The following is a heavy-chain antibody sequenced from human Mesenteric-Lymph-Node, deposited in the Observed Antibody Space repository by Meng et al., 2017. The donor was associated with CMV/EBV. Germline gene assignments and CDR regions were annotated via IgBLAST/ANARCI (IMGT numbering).Heavy chain of an antibody. V-gene: IGHV3-30*04. CDR1: GFTFSLYP. CDR3: ARAASYYFDAMDV. CDR2: LSYDESKK. D-gene: IGHD3-10*01. J-gene: IGHJ6*02. Sequence: GGSLRLSCAASGFTFSLYPMQWVRQAPGKGLEWVALLSYDESKKDYAHSVKGRFTISRDTSKKTLYLQMNNLRPEDTAVYYCARAASYYFDAMDVWGQGTTVTVSS.